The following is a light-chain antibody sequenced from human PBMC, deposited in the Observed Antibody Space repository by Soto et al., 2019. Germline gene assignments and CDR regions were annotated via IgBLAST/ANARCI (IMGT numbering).Light chain of an antibody. CDR1: QAIRTD. CDR3: LQDYSYPRT. CDR2: GTS. J-gene: IGKJ1*01. V-gene: IGKV1-6*01. Sequence: AIQMTQSPSSLSASVGDRVTITCRASQAIRTDLGWYQQRLGKAPKLLIYGTSNLQSGVPSRFSGSGSGTDFTLTINSLQPEDFATYYCLQDYSYPRTFGQGTKVDIK.